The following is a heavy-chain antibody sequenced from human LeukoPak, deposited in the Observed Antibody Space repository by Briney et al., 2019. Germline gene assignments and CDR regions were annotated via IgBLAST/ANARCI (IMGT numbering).Heavy chain of an antibody. CDR1: GFTFDDYA. J-gene: IGHJ3*02. CDR3: AKDRSGAFDI. Sequence: PGGSLRLSCAASGFTFDDYAMHWVRQAPGKGLEWVPGISWNSGSIGYADSVKGRFTISRDNAKNSLYLQMNSLRAEDTALYYCAKDRSGAFDIWGQGTMVTVSS. CDR2: ISWNSGSI. V-gene: IGHV3-9*01.